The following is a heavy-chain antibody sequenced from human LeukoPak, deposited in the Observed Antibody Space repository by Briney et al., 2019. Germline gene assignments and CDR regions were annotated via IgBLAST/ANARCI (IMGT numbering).Heavy chain of an antibody. D-gene: IGHD3-10*01. CDR1: GFTFSDYS. V-gene: IGHV3-21*01. J-gene: IGHJ4*02. CDR3: ARGGGVGDY. CDR2: ISASSNYI. Sequence: GGSLRLSCAASGFTFSDYSMNWVSQAPGKGLEWVSSISASSNYIYYADSVKGRFTISRDNAKNSLYLQMSSLRAEDTAVYYCARGGGVGDYWGQGTLVTVSS.